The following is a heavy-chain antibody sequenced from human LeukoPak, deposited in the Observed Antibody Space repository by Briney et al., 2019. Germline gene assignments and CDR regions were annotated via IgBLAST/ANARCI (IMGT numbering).Heavy chain of an antibody. V-gene: IGHV4-39*01. CDR1: GGSISSSSYY. J-gene: IGHJ4*02. CDR3: ARQRLHCSSTSCYSGTPDY. Sequence: PSETLSLTCTVSGGSISSSSYYWGWIRQPPGKGLEWIGSIYYSGSTYYNPSLKSRVTISVDTSKNQFSLKLSSVTAADTAVYYCARQRLHCSSTSCYSGTPDYWGQGTLVTVSS. D-gene: IGHD2-2*02. CDR2: IYYSGST.